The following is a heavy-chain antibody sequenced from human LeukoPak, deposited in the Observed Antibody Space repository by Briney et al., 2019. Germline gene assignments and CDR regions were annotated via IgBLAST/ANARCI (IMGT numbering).Heavy chain of an antibody. Sequence: GGSLRLSCAASGFTFSSYSMNWVRQAPGKGLEWVSSISSSGSYIYYADSEKGRFTISRDNAKNSLYLQMNSLRAEDTAVYYCARDANEYSSSWGYYYYGMDVWGQGTTVTVSS. CDR1: GFTFSSYS. CDR2: ISSSGSYI. D-gene: IGHD6-13*01. V-gene: IGHV3-21*01. J-gene: IGHJ6*02. CDR3: ARDANEYSSSWGYYYYGMDV.